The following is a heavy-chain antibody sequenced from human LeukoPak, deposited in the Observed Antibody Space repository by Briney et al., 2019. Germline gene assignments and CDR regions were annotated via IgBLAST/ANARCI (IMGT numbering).Heavy chain of an antibody. CDR3: ARGPPYGGPQDY. J-gene: IGHJ4*02. Sequence: GASVKVSCKAFGYTFRTYGISWVRQAPGQGLEWMGWISVYNAKTDYAQNLQGRFTMTTDTSTSTAYMELRSLRSDDTAVYYCARGPPYGGPQDYWGQGTLVTVSS. V-gene: IGHV1-18*01. CDR2: ISVYNAKT. CDR1: GYTFRTYG. D-gene: IGHD4-23*01.